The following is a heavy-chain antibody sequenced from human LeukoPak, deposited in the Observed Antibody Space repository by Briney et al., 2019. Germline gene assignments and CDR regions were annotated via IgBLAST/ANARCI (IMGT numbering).Heavy chain of an antibody. CDR3: ARGERHSGYDWDFDY. CDR2: ISGSGGST. Sequence: GGSLRLSCAASGFTFSSYAMSWVRQAPGKGLEWVSAISGSGGSTYYADSVKGRFTISRDNSKNTLYLQMNSLRAEDTAVYYCARGERHSGYDWDFDYWGQGTLVTVSS. V-gene: IGHV3-23*01. D-gene: IGHD5-12*01. CDR1: GFTFSSYA. J-gene: IGHJ4*02.